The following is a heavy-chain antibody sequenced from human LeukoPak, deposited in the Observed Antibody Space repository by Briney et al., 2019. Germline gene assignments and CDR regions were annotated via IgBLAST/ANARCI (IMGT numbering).Heavy chain of an antibody. J-gene: IGHJ4*02. CDR1: GFTFSSYA. D-gene: IGHD6-19*01. V-gene: IGHV3-23*01. Sequence: PGGSLRLSCAASGFTFSSYAMSWVRQAPGKGLEWVSAISGSGGSTYYADSVKGRFTISRDNSKNTLYLQMNSLRAEDTAVYYCAKDFFQWLVLDYFDYWGQGTLVTVSS. CDR3: AKDFFQWLVLDYFDY. CDR2: ISGSGGST.